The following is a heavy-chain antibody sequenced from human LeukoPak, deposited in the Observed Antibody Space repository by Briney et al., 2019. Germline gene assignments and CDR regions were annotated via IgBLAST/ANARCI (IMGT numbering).Heavy chain of an antibody. D-gene: IGHD1-7*01. V-gene: IGHV4-39*07. CDR2: AHYSGST. J-gene: IGHJ6*03. CDR1: GGSISSSCCS. CDR3: PRLTGTYYYYYMDV. Sequence: SETLSLTCTVSGGSISSSCCSWGWIRQPPGKGLEWIGSAHYSGSTYYNPSLKSRVTISVDTSKNQFSLKLSSVTAADTAVYYCPRLTGTYYYYYMDVWGKGTTVTVSS.